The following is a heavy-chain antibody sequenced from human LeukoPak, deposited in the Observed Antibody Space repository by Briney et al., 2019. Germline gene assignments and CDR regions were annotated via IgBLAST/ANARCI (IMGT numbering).Heavy chain of an antibody. V-gene: IGHV4-4*07. CDR2: MYNSGST. CDR1: GVSISSYY. D-gene: IGHD3-9*01. Sequence: EXXSLTCTVSGVSISSYYWSWIRQPAGKGVEWIGRMYNSGSTNDNPSLKSRVTISVDTSKNQFSLKLSSVTAADTAVYYCARDLSDYWGQGTLVTVSS. CDR3: ARDLSDY. J-gene: IGHJ4*02.